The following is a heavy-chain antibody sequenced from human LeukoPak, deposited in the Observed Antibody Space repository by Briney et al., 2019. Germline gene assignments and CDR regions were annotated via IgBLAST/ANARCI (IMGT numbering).Heavy chain of an antibody. Sequence: PSETLSLTCNVFGYSISSAYSWGWIRPSPEKGLEWIGQITHSGSTNYNPSLNSRVTISVDTSKNQFSLKLTSVTAADTAVYYCARGAPGYWGQGTLVTVSS. J-gene: IGHJ4*02. CDR2: ITHSGST. CDR3: ARGAPGY. CDR1: GYSISSAYS. V-gene: IGHV4-38-2*02.